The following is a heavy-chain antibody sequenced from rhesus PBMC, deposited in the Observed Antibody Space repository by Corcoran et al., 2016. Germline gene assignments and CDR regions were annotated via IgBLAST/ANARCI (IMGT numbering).Heavy chain of an antibody. CDR2: IFGSGIHT. V-gene: IGHV4-169*02. CDR3: VRDRRSWHNVRNDGDRFGV. CDR1: GGSITISY. D-gene: IGHD1-20*01. Sequence: QLQLQESGPGLVKPSETLSVTCDVSGGSITISYWSWIRQVPGKGLEWMGYIFGSGIHTKYSPSLMSRVTLSVDTSTHQLSLRLNAVTAADTAVYFCVRDRRSWHNVRNDGDRFGVWGPGVLVTVSS. J-gene: IGHJ5-1*01.